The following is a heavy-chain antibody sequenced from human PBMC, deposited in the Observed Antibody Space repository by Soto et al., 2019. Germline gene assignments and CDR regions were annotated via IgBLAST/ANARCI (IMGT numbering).Heavy chain of an antibody. J-gene: IGHJ5*02. CDR1: GGTFSSYA. Sequence: SAKVSCKASGGTFSSYAISWVRQAPGQGLEWMGGIIPIFGTANYAQKFQGRVTITADESTSTAYMELSSLRSEDTAVYYCARSFYYYDSSGYYFNWFDPWGQGTLVTVSS. CDR3: ARSFYYYDSSGYYFNWFDP. CDR2: IIPIFGTA. D-gene: IGHD3-22*01. V-gene: IGHV1-69*13.